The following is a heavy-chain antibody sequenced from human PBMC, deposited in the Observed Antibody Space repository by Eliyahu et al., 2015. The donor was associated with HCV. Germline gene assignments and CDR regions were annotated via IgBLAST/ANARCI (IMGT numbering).Heavy chain of an antibody. D-gene: IGHD6-13*01. V-gene: IGHV4-34*01. CDR1: GGSFSGYY. Sequence: QVQLQQWGAGLLKPSETLSLTCAVYGGSFSGYYWSWIRQPPGKGLEWIGEINHSGSTNYNPSLKSRVTISVDTSKNQFSLKLSSVTAADTAVYYCARLSSWSLVRGDYWGQGTLVTVSS. CDR2: INHSGST. CDR3: ARLSSWSLVRGDY. J-gene: IGHJ4*02.